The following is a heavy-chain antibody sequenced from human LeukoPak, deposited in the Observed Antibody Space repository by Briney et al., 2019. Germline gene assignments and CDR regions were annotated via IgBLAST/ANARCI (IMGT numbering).Heavy chain of an antibody. J-gene: IGHJ3*02. D-gene: IGHD3-16*01. CDR1: GFNFRSSG. V-gene: IGHV3-30*02. Sequence: GGSLRLSCAASGFNFRSSGMHWVRQAPGKGLEWVAFIQNDASQIYYADSVKGRFTISRDNAKNSLYLQMNSLRAEDTAVYYCARDGGSAAAFDIWGQGTMVTVSS. CDR3: ARDGGSAAAFDI. CDR2: IQNDASQI.